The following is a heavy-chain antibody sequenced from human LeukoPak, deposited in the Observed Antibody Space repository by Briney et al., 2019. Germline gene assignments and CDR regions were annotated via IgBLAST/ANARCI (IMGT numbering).Heavy chain of an antibody. CDR1: GFTFSSYA. D-gene: IGHD3-10*01. Sequence: PGRSLRLSCAASGFTFSSYAMHWVRQAPGKGLEWVAVISYDGSNKYYADSVKGRFTISRDNSKNTLYLQMNSLRAEDTAVYYCAREVRGWRFLDYWGQGTLVTVSS. CDR3: AREVRGWRFLDY. V-gene: IGHV3-30*01. J-gene: IGHJ4*02. CDR2: ISYDGSNK.